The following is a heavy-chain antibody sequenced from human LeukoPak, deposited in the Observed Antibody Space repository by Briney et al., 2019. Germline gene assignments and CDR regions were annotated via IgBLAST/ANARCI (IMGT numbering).Heavy chain of an antibody. J-gene: IGHJ5*02. CDR3: ARGQTGATVVTNWFDP. D-gene: IGHD4-23*01. V-gene: IGHV3-43D*03. Sequence: TGGSLRLSCAASGFTFDDYAMHWVRQAPGKGLEWVSLISWDGGSTYYADSVKGRFTISRDNSKNSLYLQMNSLRAEDTAVYYCARGQTGATVVTNWFDPWGQGTLVTVSS. CDR2: ISWDGGST. CDR1: GFTFDDYA.